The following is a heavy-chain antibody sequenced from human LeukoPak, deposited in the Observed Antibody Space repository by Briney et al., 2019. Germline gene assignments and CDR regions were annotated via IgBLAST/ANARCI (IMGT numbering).Heavy chain of an antibody. CDR1: GYTFTGYY. CDR2: INPNSGGT. D-gene: IGHD3-22*01. V-gene: IGHV1-2*02. J-gene: IGHJ5*02. CDR3: ARVRPGDYYDSSGYWGWFDP. Sequence: GASVKVSCKASGYTFTGYYMHWVRQAPGQGLEWMGWINPNSGGTKYAQKFQGRVTMTRDTSLSTVYMELSRLRSDDTAVYYCARVRPGDYYDSSGYWGWFDPWGQGTLVTVSS.